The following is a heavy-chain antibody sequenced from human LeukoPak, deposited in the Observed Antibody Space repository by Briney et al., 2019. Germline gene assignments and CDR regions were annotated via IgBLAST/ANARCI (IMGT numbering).Heavy chain of an antibody. CDR2: ISGSGGST. V-gene: IGHV3-23*01. Sequence: GGSLRLSCAASGFTFSSYAMSWVRQAPGKGLEWVSAISGSGGSTYYADSVKGRFTISRDNSKNTLYLQMNSLRAEDTAVHYCAKTPGSGSLYYFDYWGQGTLVTVSS. J-gene: IGHJ4*02. D-gene: IGHD3-10*01. CDR1: GFTFSSYA. CDR3: AKTPGSGSLYYFDY.